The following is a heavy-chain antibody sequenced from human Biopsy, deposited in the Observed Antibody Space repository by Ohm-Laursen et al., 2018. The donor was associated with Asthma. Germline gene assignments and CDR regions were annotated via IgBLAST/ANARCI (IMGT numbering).Heavy chain of an antibody. CDR3: AKDLSKAVGGSNDYYYGMDV. CDR1: GFTFSNYA. J-gene: IGHJ6*02. V-gene: IGHV3-23*01. CDR2: ISGGGGGT. Sequence: LRLSCSAFGFTFSNYAMTWVRQAPGKGLEWVSAISGGGGGTKYADSVKGRFTISRDNSKNTLSLQMSSLRAEDTALYYCAKDLSKAVGGSNDYYYGMDVWGQGTTVTVAS. D-gene: IGHD6-19*01.